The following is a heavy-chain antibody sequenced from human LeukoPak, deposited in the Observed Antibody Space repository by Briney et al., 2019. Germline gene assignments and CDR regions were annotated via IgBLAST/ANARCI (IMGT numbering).Heavy chain of an antibody. J-gene: IGHJ4*02. CDR1: GFTFSDYC. Sequence: GGSLRLSCAASGFTFSDYCMNWVRQAPGKGLEWVAPIYYGSIYQYYGDSVKGRFTISRDNAQRSLSLQMNSLRAEETALYYCSRANTDGYTYGNFDCWGQGVLITVSS. CDR2: IYYGSIYQ. CDR3: SRANTDGYTYGNFDC. V-gene: IGHV3-21*01. D-gene: IGHD5-18*01.